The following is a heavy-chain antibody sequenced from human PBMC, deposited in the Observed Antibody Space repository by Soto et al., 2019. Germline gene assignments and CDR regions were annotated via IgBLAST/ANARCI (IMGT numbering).Heavy chain of an antibody. V-gene: IGHV1-46*03. CDR3: ARVAGNCSGGSCHDAFDI. CDR1: GYTFTSYY. D-gene: IGHD2-15*01. J-gene: IGHJ3*02. Sequence: VSCKASGYTFTSYYMHWVRQAPGQGLEWMGIINPSGGSTSYAQKFQGRVTMTRDTSTSTVYMELSSLRSEDTAVYYCARVAGNCSGGSCHDAFDIWGQGTMVTVSS. CDR2: INPSGGST.